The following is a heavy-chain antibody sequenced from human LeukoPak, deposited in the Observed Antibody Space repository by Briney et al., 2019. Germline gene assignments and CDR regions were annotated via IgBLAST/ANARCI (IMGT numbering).Heavy chain of an antibody. V-gene: IGHV1-69*13. D-gene: IGHD2-2*01. Sequence: ASVKVSCKASGGTFSSYAISWVRQAPGQGLEWMGGIIPIFGTANYAQKFQGRVTITADESTSTAYMELSSLRSEDTAVYYCARGRYCSSTSCYVTWGQGTLVTVSS. CDR3: ARGRYCSSTSCYVT. CDR2: IIPIFGTA. CDR1: GGTFSSYA. J-gene: IGHJ5*02.